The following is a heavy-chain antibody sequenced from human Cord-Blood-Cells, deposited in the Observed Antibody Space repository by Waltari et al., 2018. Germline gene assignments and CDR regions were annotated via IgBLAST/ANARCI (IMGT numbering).Heavy chain of an antibody. CDR1: GGSFSGYY. D-gene: IGHD6-6*01. Sequence: QVQLQQWGAGLLKPSETLSLTCAVYGGSFSGYYWSWMRQPPGKGLEWIGEINHSGSTNYNPSLKSRVTISVDTSKNQFSLKLSSVTAADTAVYYCARGPREHVPRLRNYYFDYWGQGTLVTVSS. CDR2: INHSGST. CDR3: ARGPREHVPRLRNYYFDY. V-gene: IGHV4-34*01. J-gene: IGHJ4*02.